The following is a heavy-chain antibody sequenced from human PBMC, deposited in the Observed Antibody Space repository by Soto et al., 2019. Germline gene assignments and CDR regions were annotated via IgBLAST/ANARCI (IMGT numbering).Heavy chain of an antibody. J-gene: IGHJ2*01. CDR2: INAGNGNT. CDR3: ARVAAAAGTYYWYFDL. Sequence: ASVKVSCKASGYTFTSYAMHWVRQAPGQRLEWMGWINAGNGNTKYSQKFQGRVTITRDTSASTAYMELSGLRSEDTAVYYCARVAAAAGTYYWYFDLWGRGTLVTVSS. V-gene: IGHV1-3*01. CDR1: GYTFTSYA. D-gene: IGHD6-13*01.